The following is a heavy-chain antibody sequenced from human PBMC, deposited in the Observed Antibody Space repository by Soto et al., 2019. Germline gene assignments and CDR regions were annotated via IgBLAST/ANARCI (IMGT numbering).Heavy chain of an antibody. CDR1: GFTFSSYG. CDR2: ISYDGSNK. J-gene: IGHJ3*02. CDR3: AKDRALLRFLEWLLDDAFDI. V-gene: IGHV3-30*18. Sequence: QVQLVESGGGVVQPGRSLRLSCAASGFTFSSYGMHWVRQAPGKGLEWVAVISYDGSNKYYADSVKGRFTISRDNSKNTLYRQMNSLRAEDTAVYYCAKDRALLRFLEWLLDDAFDIWVQGTMVTVSS. D-gene: IGHD3-3*01.